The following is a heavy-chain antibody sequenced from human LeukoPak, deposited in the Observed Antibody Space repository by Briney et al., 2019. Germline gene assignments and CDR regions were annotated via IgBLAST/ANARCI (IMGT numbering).Heavy chain of an antibody. CDR2: ISGYNGKT. J-gene: IGHJ4*02. CDR3: AREYRDYYDSSGNYLDF. V-gene: IGHV1-18*01. Sequence: ASVKVSCKASGYTLTTSGISWVRQAPGQGLEWMGWISGYNGKTNYAQKLQDRVTMTTDTSTSTAYTELRSLRSDDTAVYYCAREYRDYYDSSGNYLDFWGQGTLVTVSS. D-gene: IGHD3-22*01. CDR1: GYTLTTSG.